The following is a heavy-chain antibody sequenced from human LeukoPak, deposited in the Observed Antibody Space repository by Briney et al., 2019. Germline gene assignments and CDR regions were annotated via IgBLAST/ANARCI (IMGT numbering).Heavy chain of an antibody. D-gene: IGHD1-26*01. CDR3: ARDGATPFDY. V-gene: IGHV4-61*01. Sequence: PSETLSLTCTVSGGSVSSGSYYWSWIRQPPGKGLEWIGYIYYSGSTNYNPSLKSRVTISVDTSKNQFSLKLSPVTAADTAVYYCARDGATPFDYWGQGTLVTVSS. CDR2: IYYSGST. J-gene: IGHJ4*02. CDR1: GGSVSSGSYY.